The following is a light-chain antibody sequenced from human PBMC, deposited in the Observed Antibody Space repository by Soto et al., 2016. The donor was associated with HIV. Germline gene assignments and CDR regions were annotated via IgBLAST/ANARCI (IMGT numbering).Light chain of an antibody. CDR1: QDMKIH. J-gene: IGKJ1*01. CDR2: PSS. Sequence: IQMTQSPSSLSASVGDRVTITCRASQDMKIHLVWYLHKPGKAPKLLIYPSSSLQPGVPSRFSGSGSGTNFTLTINSLQPDDIGTYYCQEYYTVPYTFGQGTKVAIK. CDR3: QEYYTVPYT. V-gene: IGKV1-27*01.